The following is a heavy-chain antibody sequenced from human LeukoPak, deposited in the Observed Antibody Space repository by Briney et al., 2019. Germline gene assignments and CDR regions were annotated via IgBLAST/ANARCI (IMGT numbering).Heavy chain of an antibody. CDR2: IYYSGST. CDR1: GGSISSSSYY. J-gene: IGHJ4*02. V-gene: IGHV4-39*01. CDR3: ANYDSSGYYTFAF. D-gene: IGHD3-22*01. Sequence: SETLSLTCTVSGGSISSSSYYWGWIRQPPGKGLEWIGSIYYSGSTYYNPSLKSRVTISVDTSKNQFSLKLSSVTAADTAVYYCANYDSSGYYTFAFWGQGTLVTVSS.